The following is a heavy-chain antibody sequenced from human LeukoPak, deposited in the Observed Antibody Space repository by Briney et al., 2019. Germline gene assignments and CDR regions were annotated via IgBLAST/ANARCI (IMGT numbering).Heavy chain of an antibody. CDR1: GFTFSSYS. CDR3: VKGGPRAQLVDF. CDR2: IGGSGSVT. J-gene: IGHJ4*02. D-gene: IGHD2-2*01. Sequence: PGGSLRLSCAASGFTFSSYSMGWVRRAPGKGPEWVSSIGGSGSVTYYTDSVRGRFTLSRDNSENTVYLQMNSLRAEDTAVYYCVKGGPRAQLVDFWGQGTLVTVSS. V-gene: IGHV3-23*01.